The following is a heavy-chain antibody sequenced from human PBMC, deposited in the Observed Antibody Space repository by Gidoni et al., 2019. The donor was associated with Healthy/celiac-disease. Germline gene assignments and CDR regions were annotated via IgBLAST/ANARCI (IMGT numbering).Heavy chain of an antibody. V-gene: IGHV2-26*01. CDR2: IFSNDEK. CDR3: ARSFYYDSSGAPTWFDY. Sequence: QVTLKESGPVLVKPTETLTLTFTVSWFPLSNARMGVSWIRQPPGKALEWLAHIFSNDEKSYSTSLKSRLTISKDTSKSQVVLTMTNMDPVDTATYYCARSFYYDSSGAPTWFDYWGQGTLVTVSS. CDR1: WFPLSNARMG. J-gene: IGHJ4*02. D-gene: IGHD3-22*01.